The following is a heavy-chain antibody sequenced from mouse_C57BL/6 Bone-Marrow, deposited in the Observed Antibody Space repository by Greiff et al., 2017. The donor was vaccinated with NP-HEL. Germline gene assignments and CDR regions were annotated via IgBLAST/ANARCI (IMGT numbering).Heavy chain of an antibody. V-gene: IGHV5-16*01. CDR1: GFTFSDYY. D-gene: IGHD6-1*01. Sequence: EVMLVESEGGLVQPGSSMKLSCTASGFTFSDYYMAWVRQVPEKGLEWVANINYDGSSTYYLDSLKSRFIISRDNAKNILYLQMSSLKSEDTATYYCARDGGLSPYYFDYWGQGTTLTVSS. CDR3: ARDGGLSPYYFDY. J-gene: IGHJ2*01. CDR2: INYDGSST.